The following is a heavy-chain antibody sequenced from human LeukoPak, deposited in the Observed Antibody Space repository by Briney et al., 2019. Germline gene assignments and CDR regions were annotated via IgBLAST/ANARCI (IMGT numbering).Heavy chain of an antibody. J-gene: IGHJ4*02. Sequence: PSETLSLTCAVYGESFTNHYWTWIRQPPGKGLEWIGGIYYRGNTYYNPSLKSRVTISVDTSKNQFSLKLSSVTAADTAVYYCAREGSITMIVVPIAGYFDYWGQGTLVTVSS. CDR2: IYYRGNT. CDR3: AREGSITMIVVPIAGYFDY. CDR1: GESFTNHY. D-gene: IGHD3-22*01. V-gene: IGHV4-34*01.